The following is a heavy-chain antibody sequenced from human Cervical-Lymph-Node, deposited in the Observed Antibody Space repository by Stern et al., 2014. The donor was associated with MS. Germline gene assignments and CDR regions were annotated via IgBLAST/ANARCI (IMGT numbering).Heavy chain of an antibody. CDR1: GFTFGSYG. CDR3: AKDRGGHVYDGLDV. V-gene: IGHV3-30*18. CDR2: ISYDEENK. D-gene: IGHD3-10*01. Sequence: VQLVQSGGGVVQPGRSLRLSCAASGFTFGSYGMHWVRQAPGKGLGWVAVISYDEENKFYADSVKGRFSISRDNSKNTLYVQMNSLRVEDTAVYYCAKDRGGHVYDGLDVWGQGTTVTVSS. J-gene: IGHJ6*02.